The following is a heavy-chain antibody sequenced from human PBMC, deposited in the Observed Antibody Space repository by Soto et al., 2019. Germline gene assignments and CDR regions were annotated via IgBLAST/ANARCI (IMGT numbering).Heavy chain of an antibody. CDR2: ISYDGSNK. D-gene: IGHD6-6*01. CDR3: ARDPLEYSSSSLNYYYGMDV. V-gene: IGHV3-30-3*01. J-gene: IGHJ6*02. CDR1: GFTFSSYA. Sequence: QVQLVESGGGVVQPGRSLRLSCAASGFTFSSYAMHWVRQAPGKGLEWVAVISYDGSNKYYADSVKGRFTISRDNSKNTXYXXMNSLRAEDTAVYYCARDPLEYSSSSLNYYYGMDVWGQGTTVTVSS.